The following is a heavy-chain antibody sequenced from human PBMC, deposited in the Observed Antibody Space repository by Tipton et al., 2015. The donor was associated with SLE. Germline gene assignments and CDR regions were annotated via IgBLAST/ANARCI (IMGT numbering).Heavy chain of an antibody. Sequence: TLFLTCHVAGGPIRNSPYYWAWIRQTRGKRLEWIGSVFDTGYTAYNPSLEGRVSLSVDTSNNEFSLKLSSVTAADTAVYFCARQDLGRAATLTFDIWGLGTLVTVSS. D-gene: IGHD6-25*01. J-gene: IGHJ4*02. CDR2: VFDTGYT. V-gene: IGHV4-39*01. CDR3: ARQDLGRAATLTFDI. CDR1: GGPIRNSPYY.